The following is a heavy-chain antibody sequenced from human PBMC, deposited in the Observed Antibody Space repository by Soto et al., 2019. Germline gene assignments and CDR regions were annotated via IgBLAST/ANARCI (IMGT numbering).Heavy chain of an antibody. J-gene: IGHJ3*02. CDR1: GFTFSSYG. V-gene: IGHV3-30*18. D-gene: IGHD3-9*01. CDR2: ISYDGSNK. CDR3: AKDQTYDILTGYYPLDAFDI. Sequence: GGSLRLSCAASGFTFSSYGMHWVRQAPGKGLEWVAVISYDGSNKYYADSVKGRFTISRDNSKNTLYLQMNSLRAEDTAVYYCAKDQTYDILTGYYPLDAFDIWGQGTMVTVSS.